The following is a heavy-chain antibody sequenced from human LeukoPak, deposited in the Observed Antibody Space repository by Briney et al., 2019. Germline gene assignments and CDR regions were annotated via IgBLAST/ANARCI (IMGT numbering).Heavy chain of an antibody. Sequence: GASVKVSCKTSGYTFPSYVISWVRQAPGQGVEWMGWISAYNGNTNYPQKLQGRVTMTTDTSTSTAYMELRNLRSDDTAVYYCARVPRAAAGIRDPNYYYYYMDVWGKGTTVTVSS. CDR3: ARVPRAAAGIRDPNYYYYYMDV. V-gene: IGHV1-18*01. J-gene: IGHJ6*03. CDR1: GYTFPSYV. D-gene: IGHD6-13*01. CDR2: ISAYNGNT.